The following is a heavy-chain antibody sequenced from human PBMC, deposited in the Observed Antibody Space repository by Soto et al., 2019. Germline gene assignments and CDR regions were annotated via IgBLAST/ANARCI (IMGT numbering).Heavy chain of an antibody. Sequence: QVQLEQSGAVVKKPGSSVKVSCKASGGIFSSNAISWVRQAPGQGLEWMGGIIPLLGSANYAQKFQGRVTITADESTSTVYMEVNSLRSEDTAVYYCARDEKYSSSWYVGSWGQGTLVTVSS. D-gene: IGHD6-13*01. CDR3: ARDEKYSSSWYVGS. J-gene: IGHJ4*02. CDR2: IIPLLGSA. CDR1: GGIFSSNA. V-gene: IGHV1-69*01.